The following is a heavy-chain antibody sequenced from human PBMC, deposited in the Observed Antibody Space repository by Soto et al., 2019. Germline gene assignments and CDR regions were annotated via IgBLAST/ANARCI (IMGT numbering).Heavy chain of an antibody. V-gene: IGHV3-30*18. Sequence: GGSLRLSCAASGFTFSSYGMHWVRQAPGKGLEWVAVISYEGSNKYYADSVKGRFTISRDNSKNTLYLQMNSLRAEDTAVYYCAKDFNDFWSDDLSYYYYMDVWGKGTTVTVSS. CDR3: AKDFNDFWSDDLSYYYYMDV. CDR2: ISYEGSNK. J-gene: IGHJ6*03. D-gene: IGHD3-3*01. CDR1: GFTFSSYG.